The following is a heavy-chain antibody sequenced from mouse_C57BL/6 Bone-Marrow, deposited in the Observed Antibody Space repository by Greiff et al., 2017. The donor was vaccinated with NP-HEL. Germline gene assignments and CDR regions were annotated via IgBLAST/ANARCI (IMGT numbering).Heavy chain of an antibody. V-gene: IGHV1-55*01. CDR2: IYPGSGST. Sequence: QVQLQQPGAELVKPGASVKMSCKASGYTFTSYWITWVKQRPGQGLEWIGDIYPGSGSTNYNEKFKSKATLTVDTSSSTAYMQLISLTSEDSAVYYCAREGYDYDWYFDIWGTGTTVTVSS. CDR1: GYTFTSYW. CDR3: AREGYDYDWYFDI. D-gene: IGHD2-4*01. J-gene: IGHJ1*03.